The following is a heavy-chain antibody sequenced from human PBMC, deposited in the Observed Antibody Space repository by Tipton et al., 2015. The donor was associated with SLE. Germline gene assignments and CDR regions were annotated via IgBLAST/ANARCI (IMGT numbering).Heavy chain of an antibody. CDR3: ASKGTDIDSWYPV. CDR1: GVTVSNNY. J-gene: IGHJ4*02. D-gene: IGHD6-13*01. V-gene: IGHV3-53*04. Sequence: QLVQSGGGLVQPGGSLRLSCAASGVTVSNNYMSWVRQAPGKGLEWVSLIYGGGNTYYPDSVKGRFTISRDVSKNMLYLQMNSLRDVDTAIYYCASKGTDIDSWYPVWGQGTLVTVPS. CDR2: IYGGGNT.